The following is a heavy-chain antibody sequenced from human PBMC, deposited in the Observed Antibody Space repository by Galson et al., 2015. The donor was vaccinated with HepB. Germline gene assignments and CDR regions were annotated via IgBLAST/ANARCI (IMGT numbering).Heavy chain of an antibody. J-gene: IGHJ5*02. CDR2: LDWRGHHI. Sequence: SLRLSCAASGFRFDDYAMHWVRQAPGKGLEWVSGLDWRGHHIVYADSVKGRFTISRDNAKNSLYLQMNSLRVEDTALYYCAKGEPYSGGWFVPPVAWGQGTLVTVSS. V-gene: IGHV3-9*01. D-gene: IGHD6-19*01. CDR3: AKGEPYSGGWFVPPVA. CDR1: GFRFDDYA.